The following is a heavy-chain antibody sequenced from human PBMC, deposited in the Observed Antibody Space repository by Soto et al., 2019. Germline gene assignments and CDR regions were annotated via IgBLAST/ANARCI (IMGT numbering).Heavy chain of an antibody. J-gene: IGHJ4*02. V-gene: IGHV4-39*01. Sequence: QLQLQESGPGLVKPSETLSLTCTVSGGSISSSSYYWGWIRQPPGKGLEWIGSIYYSGSTYYNPSLKSRVTISVDTSKTQFSLKLSSVTAADTAVYYCARPVLGWGSWGYYFDYWGQGTLVTVSS. CDR1: GGSISSSSYY. D-gene: IGHD6-13*01. CDR3: ARPVLGWGSWGYYFDY. CDR2: IYYSGST.